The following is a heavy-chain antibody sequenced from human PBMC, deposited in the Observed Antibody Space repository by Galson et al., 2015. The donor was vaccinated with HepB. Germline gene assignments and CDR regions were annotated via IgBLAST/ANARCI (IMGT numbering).Heavy chain of an antibody. CDR2: IIPIFGTA. CDR1: GGTFSSYA. J-gene: IGHJ6*02. V-gene: IGHV1-69*13. CDR3: ARGPETTVVTPLYYGMDV. D-gene: IGHD4-23*01. Sequence: SVKVSCKASGGTFSSYAISWVRQAPGQGLEWMGGIIPIFGTANYAQKFQGRVTITADESASTAYMELSSLRSEDTAVYYCARGPETTVVTPLYYGMDVWGQGTTVTVSS.